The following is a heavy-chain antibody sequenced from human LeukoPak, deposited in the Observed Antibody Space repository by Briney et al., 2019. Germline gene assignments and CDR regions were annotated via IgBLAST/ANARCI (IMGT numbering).Heavy chain of an antibody. Sequence: GGSLRLSCAASGFTFSSYSMNWVRQAPGKGLEWVSYIDSSSSTIYYADSVKGRFTISRDNAKNSLYPQMNSLRAEDTAVYYCASPFDYWGQGTLVTVSS. CDR3: ASPFDY. J-gene: IGHJ4*02. CDR1: GFTFSSYS. CDR2: IDSSSSTI. V-gene: IGHV3-48*01.